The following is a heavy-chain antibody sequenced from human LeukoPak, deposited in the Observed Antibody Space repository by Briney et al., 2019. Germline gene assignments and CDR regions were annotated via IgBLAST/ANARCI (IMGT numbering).Heavy chain of an antibody. CDR2: IYTSGRT. CDR1: GASISSGNSY. J-gene: IGHJ4*02. V-gene: IGHV4-61*02. D-gene: IGHD6-19*01. CDR3: VRGHNSGWSDFDY. Sequence: SQTLSLTCTVSGASISSGNSYWCWIRQPAGKGLEWIGRIYTSGRTNLNPALKSRVTLSLDTSKNQFSLNLTSVAAADTAVYYCVRGHNSGWSDFDYWGLGTLVTVSS.